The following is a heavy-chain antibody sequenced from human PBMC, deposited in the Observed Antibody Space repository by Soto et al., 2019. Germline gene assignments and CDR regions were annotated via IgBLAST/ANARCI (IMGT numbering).Heavy chain of an antibody. CDR2: IYYSGST. V-gene: IGHV4-59*01. J-gene: IGHJ4*02. CDR3: ARYAYDFWSGYYIAE. Sequence: SETLSLTCTVSGGSISSYYGSWIRQPPGKGLEWIGYIYYSGSTNYNPSLKSRVTISVDTSKNQFSLKLSSVTAADTAVYYCARYAYDFWSGYYIAEWGQGTLVTVSS. D-gene: IGHD3-3*01. CDR1: GGSISSYY.